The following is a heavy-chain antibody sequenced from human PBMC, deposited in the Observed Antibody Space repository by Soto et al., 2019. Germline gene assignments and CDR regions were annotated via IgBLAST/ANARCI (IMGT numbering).Heavy chain of an antibody. CDR1: GYTFTSYG. J-gene: IGHJ6*02. D-gene: IGHD6-6*01. CDR2: ISAYNGNT. CDR3: ARDTKSRSSSSLEPFHYYGMDV. V-gene: IGHV1-18*04. Sequence: ASVKVSCKASGYTFTSYGISWVRQAPGQGLEWMGWISAYNGNTNYAQKLQGRVTMTTDTSTSTAYMELRSLRSDDTAVYYCARDTKSRSSSSLEPFHYYGMDVWGQGTTVTV.